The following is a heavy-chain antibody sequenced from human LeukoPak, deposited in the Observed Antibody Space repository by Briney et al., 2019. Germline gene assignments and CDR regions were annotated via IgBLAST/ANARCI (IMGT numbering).Heavy chain of an antibody. CDR3: AKDFGGSDYDWYFDL. D-gene: IGHD1-26*01. J-gene: IGHJ2*01. Sequence: GGSLRLSCAASGFTFSSYGMHWVRQAPGKGLEWVAVISYDGSNKYYADLVKGRFTISRDNSRNILYPQMNSLRAEDTAIYYCAKDFGGSDYDWYFDLWGRGTVVTVSS. CDR2: ISYDGSNK. V-gene: IGHV3-30*18. CDR1: GFTFSSYG.